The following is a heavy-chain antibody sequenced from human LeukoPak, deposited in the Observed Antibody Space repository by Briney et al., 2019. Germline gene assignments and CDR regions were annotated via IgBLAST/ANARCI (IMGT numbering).Heavy chain of an antibody. CDR1: GFTVSSNY. CDR3: ARGGYSYGLNG. J-gene: IGHJ4*02. Sequence: GGSLRLSCAASGFTVSSNYMSWVRQAPGKGLEWVSVIYSSGSTYYDDSVKSGFTISRDNSKNTLYLQMNSLRAEDTAVDYCARGGYSYGLNGGGQGTLVTVSS. CDR2: IYSSGST. V-gene: IGHV3-66*01. D-gene: IGHD5-18*01.